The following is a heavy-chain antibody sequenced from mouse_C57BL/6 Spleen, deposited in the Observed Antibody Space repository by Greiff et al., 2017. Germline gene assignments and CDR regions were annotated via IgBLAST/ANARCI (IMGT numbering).Heavy chain of an antibody. CDR3: TRLVTPYYFDY. D-gene: IGHD2-2*01. J-gene: IGHJ2*01. V-gene: IGHV1-15*01. Sequence: SGAELVRPGASVTLSCKASGYTFTDYEMHWVKQTPVHGLEWIGAIDPETGGTAYNQKFKGKAILTADKSSSTAYMELRSLTSEDSAVYYCTRLVTPYYFDYWGQGTTLTVSS. CDR2: IDPETGGT. CDR1: GYTFTDYE.